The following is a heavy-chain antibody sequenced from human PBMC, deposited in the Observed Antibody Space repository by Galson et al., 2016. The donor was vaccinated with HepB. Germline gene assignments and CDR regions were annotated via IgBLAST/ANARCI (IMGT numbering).Heavy chain of an antibody. CDR3: AQDKASMSVGATNFQH. J-gene: IGHJ1*01. D-gene: IGHD1-26*01. V-gene: IGHV3-9*01. CDR1: GFIFKDYA. Sequence: SLRLSCAASGFIFKDYAMHWVRQAPGKGLEWVSRISWNSCSIGYADSVKGRFTISRDNAKNSPYLQMNSLRAEDTAFYYCAQDKASMSVGATNFQHWGQGTLVTVSS. CDR2: ISWNSCSI.